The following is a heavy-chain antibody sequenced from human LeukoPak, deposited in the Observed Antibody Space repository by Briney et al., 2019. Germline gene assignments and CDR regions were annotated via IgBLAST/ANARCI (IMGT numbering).Heavy chain of an antibody. CDR3: ASRPRYSSGWYYFDS. CDR1: VGSFSGDY. Sequence: SETLSLTCAVYVGSFSGDYWNWIRQPPGKGLEWIGEINHSGSTNSNPSLKSRVTISVDRSKNQFSLKLSSVTAADTAVYYCASRPRYSSGWYYFDSWGQGTLVTVSS. D-gene: IGHD6-19*01. J-gene: IGHJ4*02. CDR2: INHSGST. V-gene: IGHV4-34*01.